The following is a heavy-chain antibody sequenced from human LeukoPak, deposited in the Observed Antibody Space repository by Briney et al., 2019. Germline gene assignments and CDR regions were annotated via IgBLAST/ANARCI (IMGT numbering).Heavy chain of an antibody. J-gene: IGHJ4*02. CDR1: GGSISSYY. D-gene: IGHD6-19*01. CDR2: IYYSGST. CDR3: ARDGDVYVSGWYRGGYDY. Sequence: SETLSLTCTVSGGSISSYYWSWIRQPPGKGLEWIGYIYYSGSTNYNPSLKSRVTISVDTSKNQFSLKLTSVTDADTAVYYCARDGDVYVSGWYRGGYDYWGQGILVTVSS. V-gene: IGHV4-59*12.